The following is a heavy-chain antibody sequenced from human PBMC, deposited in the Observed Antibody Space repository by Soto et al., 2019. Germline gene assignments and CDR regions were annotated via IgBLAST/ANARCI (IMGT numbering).Heavy chain of an antibody. CDR2: ISAYNGNT. Sequence: QVQLVQSGAEVKKPGASVKVSCKASGYTFTSYGISWVRQAPGQGLEWMGWISAYNGNTNYAQKLQGRVTMTTDTSTSTAYMELRSLRSDDTAVYYCARDSEAVTTVDYYYYGMDVWGQGTTVTVSS. CDR1: GYTFTSYG. D-gene: IGHD4-17*01. J-gene: IGHJ6*02. CDR3: ARDSEAVTTVDYYYYGMDV. V-gene: IGHV1-18*01.